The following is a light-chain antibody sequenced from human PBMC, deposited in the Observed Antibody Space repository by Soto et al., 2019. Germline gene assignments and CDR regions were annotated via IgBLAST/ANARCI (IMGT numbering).Light chain of an antibody. V-gene: IGKV1-8*01. CDR3: HYYYIYPPT. Sequence: AIRMTQSPSSLSASTGDRVTITCRASQCISSYLAWYQQKPGKAPKLLIYAASTLQSGVPSRFSGSGSGTDFTLTISCLQSEDFATDYSHYYYIYPPTFGQGTKVDIK. CDR2: AAS. J-gene: IGKJ1*01. CDR1: QCISSY.